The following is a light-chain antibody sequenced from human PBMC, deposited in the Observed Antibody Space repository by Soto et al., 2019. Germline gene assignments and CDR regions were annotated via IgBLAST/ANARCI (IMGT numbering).Light chain of an antibody. J-gene: IGKJ1*01. V-gene: IGKV1-5*01. CDR2: DAS. CDR3: QHYNSYSEA. CDR1: QSISRS. Sequence: DIQLNQSPYTLSASVGDRVTLTCLASQSISRSLAWYQHQPGKAPKLLIYDASSLESGVPSRFSGIGSGTEFTLTISSLQPDDFATYYCQHYNSYSEAFGQGTMVDIK.